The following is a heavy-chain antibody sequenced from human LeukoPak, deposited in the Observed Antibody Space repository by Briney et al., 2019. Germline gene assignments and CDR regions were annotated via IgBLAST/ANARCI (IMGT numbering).Heavy chain of an antibody. V-gene: IGHV5-51*01. Sequence: GESLKISCKASEYNFANYWIGWVRQMPGKGLEWMGLIYPGDSKTRFGPSFQGQVTLSADKSITTAYLQWSSLKASDTALYYCARLISTAGLSYFDLWGQGTLVTVSS. D-gene: IGHD6-13*01. CDR2: IYPGDSKT. CDR3: ARLISTAGLSYFDL. CDR1: EYNFANYW. J-gene: IGHJ4*02.